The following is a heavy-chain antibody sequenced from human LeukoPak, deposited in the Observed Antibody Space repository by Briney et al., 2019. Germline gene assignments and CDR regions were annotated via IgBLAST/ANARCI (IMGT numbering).Heavy chain of an antibody. Sequence: PSETLSLTCTVSGGSISSSSHYWGWIRQPPGKGLEWIGSIYHSGTTYYNPSLKSRVTISIDTSKNQFSLKLSSVTAADTAVYYCARQQWELPRPVDYWGQGTLVTVSS. CDR2: IYHSGTT. V-gene: IGHV4-39*01. D-gene: IGHD1-26*01. J-gene: IGHJ4*02. CDR3: ARQQWELPRPVDY. CDR1: GGSISSSSHY.